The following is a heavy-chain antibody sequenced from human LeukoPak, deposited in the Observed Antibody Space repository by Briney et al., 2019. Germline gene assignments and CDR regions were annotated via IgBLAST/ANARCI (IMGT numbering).Heavy chain of an antibody. CDR3: ARDATRGGDNDY. CDR2: INEDGSYK. D-gene: IGHD2-21*02. CDR1: GFTFTCYW. Sequence: PLGSLRPSCAVSGFTFTCYWMSLVGQAPGEWPDSVANINEDGSYKFHADSVKGRLTISRDNAKNSLYLQMNSLRADDTAVYYCARDATRGGDNDYWGQGTRVIVSS. V-gene: IGHV3-7*01. J-gene: IGHJ4*02.